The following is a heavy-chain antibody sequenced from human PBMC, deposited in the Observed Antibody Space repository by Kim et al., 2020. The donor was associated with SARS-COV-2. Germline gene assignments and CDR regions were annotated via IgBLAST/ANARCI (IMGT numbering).Heavy chain of an antibody. Sequence: ADSVKGRFTISRDNSKNTLSLQMSSLRAEDTAVYYCARDLRGGYGGYFDYWSQGTLVTVSS. J-gene: IGHJ4*02. D-gene: IGHD4-17*01. V-gene: IGHV3-30*15. CDR3: ARDLRGGYGGYFDY.